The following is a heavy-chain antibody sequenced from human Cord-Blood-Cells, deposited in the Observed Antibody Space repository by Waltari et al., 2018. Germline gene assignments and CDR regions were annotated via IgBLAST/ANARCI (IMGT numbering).Heavy chain of an antibody. Sequence: QVQLVQSGAEVQTPGSSGKVSCKASGGTFSSHPTSWFRQAPGHGPEWRGGIIPIFGTANYAQTFQGRVTITADESTRTAYTELSSLRSEDTAVYYCARGSDIVVVPAAIDWYFDLWGRGTLVTVSS. CDR2: IIPIFGTA. V-gene: IGHV1-69*01. CDR3: ARGSDIVVVPAAIDWYFDL. CDR1: GGTFSSHP. J-gene: IGHJ2*01. D-gene: IGHD2-2*01.